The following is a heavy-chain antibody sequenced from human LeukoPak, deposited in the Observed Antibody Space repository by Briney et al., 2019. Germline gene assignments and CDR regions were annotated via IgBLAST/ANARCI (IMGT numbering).Heavy chain of an antibody. D-gene: IGHD3-10*01. CDR1: GGSISSSSYY. V-gene: IGHV4-39*01. CDR3: AKHYMGSSYNRGLDS. CDR2: FHYSGST. J-gene: IGHJ4*02. Sequence: SETLSLTCSVSGGSISSSSYYWGWIRQPPGKGLEWIGSFHYSGSTYYNPSLESRVTISIDTSKNQFSLKLSSVTAADTAIYYCAKHYMGSSYNRGLDSWGQGTLVTVSS.